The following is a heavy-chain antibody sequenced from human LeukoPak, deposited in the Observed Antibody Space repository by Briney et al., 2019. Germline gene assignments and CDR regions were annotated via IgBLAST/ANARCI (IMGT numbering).Heavy chain of an antibody. CDR2: IHVTGST. Sequence: SETLSLTCTVSGGSIINYYWSWIRQPAGTGLEWVGRIHVTGSTIYNPSLQSRLSMSVDTSKKQFSLRLTSVTAADTAVYYCARLKYYDSTGYSPGYYMDVWGKGITVTVSS. V-gene: IGHV4-4*07. J-gene: IGHJ6*03. CDR3: ARLKYYDSTGYSPGYYMDV. CDR1: GGSIINYY. D-gene: IGHD3-22*01.